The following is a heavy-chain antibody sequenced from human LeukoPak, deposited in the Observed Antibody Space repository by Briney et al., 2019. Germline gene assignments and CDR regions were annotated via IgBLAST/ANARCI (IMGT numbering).Heavy chain of an antibody. CDR1: GFTFSSSA. D-gene: IGHD3-3*01. CDR3: AKDLLERSYDY. J-gene: IGHJ4*02. V-gene: IGHV3-23*01. Sequence: GGSLRLSCAASGFTFSSSAMSWVRQVPGKGLEWVSGISASGGSTSYADSVRGRFTISRDNSKNTRYVQMNSLRDEDTAVYYCAKDLLERSYDYWGQGTLVTVSS. CDR2: ISASGGST.